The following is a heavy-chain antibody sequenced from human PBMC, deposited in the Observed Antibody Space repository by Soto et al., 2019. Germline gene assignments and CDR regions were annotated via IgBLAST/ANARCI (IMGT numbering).Heavy chain of an antibody. D-gene: IGHD3-16*01. CDR3: ARGALAKFDD. V-gene: IGHV1-69*01. J-gene: IGHJ4*02. CDR1: VGTFGSHG. Sequence: QVQLVQSGAEVKKPGSSVKVSCKASVGTFGSHGVAWVRQAPGQGLEWMGGFIAMLGTPTYAKKIQGRATITADESLTSSDLELRSLRSEDTAVYFCARGALAKFDDWGQGSVVTVSS. CDR2: FIAMLGTP.